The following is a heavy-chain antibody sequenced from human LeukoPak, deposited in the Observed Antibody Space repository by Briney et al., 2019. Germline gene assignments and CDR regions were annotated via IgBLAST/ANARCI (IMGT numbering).Heavy chain of an antibody. V-gene: IGHV4-34*01. CDR2: INHNGST. J-gene: IGHJ4*02. Sequence: SETLSLTCAVYGGSFSGYYRSWIRQPPGKGLEWIGEINHNGSTNYNPSLRSRVTISVDTSKNQFSLKLSSVTAADTAVYYCARRTSPNTFDYWGQGTLVTVSS. CDR1: GGSFSGYY. D-gene: IGHD6-6*01. CDR3: ARRTSPNTFDY.